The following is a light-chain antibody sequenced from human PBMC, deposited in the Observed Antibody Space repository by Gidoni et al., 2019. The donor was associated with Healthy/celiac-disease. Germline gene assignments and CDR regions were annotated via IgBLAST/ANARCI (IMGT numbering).Light chain of an antibody. CDR1: SSNIGNNY. J-gene: IGLJ2*01. CDR2: DNN. CDR3: GTWDSSLSAVV. V-gene: IGLV1-51*01. Sequence: QSVLTQPPSVAAAPGQKVTISFSGSSSNIGNNYVSWYQQLPGTAPKLLIYDNNKRPSGIPDRSSGSKSGTSATLGITGLQTGDEADYYCGTWDSSLSAVVFGGGTKLTVL.